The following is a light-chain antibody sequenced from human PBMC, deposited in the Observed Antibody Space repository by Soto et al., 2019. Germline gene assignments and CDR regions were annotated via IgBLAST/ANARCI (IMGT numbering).Light chain of an antibody. CDR3: QQYYSTLLYT. CDR1: QSVLYSSNNKNY. CDR2: WAS. Sequence: DIVMTQSPDSLAVSLGERATINCKSSQSVLYSSNNKNYLAWYQQKPGQTPKLLIYWASTRESGVPDRFSGSGSGTDVTLTISSLQAEDVAVYYCQQYYSTLLYTFGQGTKLEIK. J-gene: IGKJ2*01. V-gene: IGKV4-1*01.